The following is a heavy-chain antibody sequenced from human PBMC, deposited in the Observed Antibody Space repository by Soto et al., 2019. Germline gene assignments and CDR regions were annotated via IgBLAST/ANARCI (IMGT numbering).Heavy chain of an antibody. Sequence: QVQLVQSGAEVKKPGASVKVSCKASGYTFTSYGISWVRQAPGQGLEWMGWISAYNGNTNYAQKLQGRVTMTTDTSTSTAHMELRSLRSADTAVYSCARESSSSCHDYWGQGTLVTASS. D-gene: IGHD6-13*01. J-gene: IGHJ4*02. V-gene: IGHV1-18*01. CDR1: GYTFTSYG. CDR2: ISAYNGNT. CDR3: ARESSSSCHDY.